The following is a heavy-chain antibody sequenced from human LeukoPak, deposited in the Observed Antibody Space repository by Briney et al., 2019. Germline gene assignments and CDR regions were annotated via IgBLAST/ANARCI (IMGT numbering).Heavy chain of an antibody. Sequence: QSGGSLRLSCAASGFTFSSYSMNWVRQAPGKGLEWVSGSIGSGGSAFYADSVKGRFSISRDESKNTLFLHMNSLRAEDTAVYYCARGSTYYDSSGQVPFDYWGQGTLVTVSS. J-gene: IGHJ4*02. CDR1: GFTFSSYS. CDR2: SIGSGGSA. CDR3: ARGSTYYDSSGQVPFDY. V-gene: IGHV3-23*01. D-gene: IGHD3-22*01.